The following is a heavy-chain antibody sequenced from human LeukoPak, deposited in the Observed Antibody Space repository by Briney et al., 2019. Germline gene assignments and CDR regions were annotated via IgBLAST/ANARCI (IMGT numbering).Heavy chain of an antibody. CDR3: AREWYDYGGDSEGY. V-gene: IGHV3-7*01. D-gene: IGHD4-23*01. J-gene: IGHJ4*02. CDR1: GSTFNGHW. CDR2: KEDGRQA. Sequence: GGSLRLSCVGSGSTFNGHWLTWVRQAPGRGLEWVAIKEDGRQAYYMDSVKDRFTISRDNSKKSLYLQMNSLRIEDTAVYYCAREWYDYGGDSEGYWGQGTLVSVSS.